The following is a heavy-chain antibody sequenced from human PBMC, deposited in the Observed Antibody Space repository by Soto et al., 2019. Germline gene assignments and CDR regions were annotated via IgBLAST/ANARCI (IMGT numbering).Heavy chain of an antibody. J-gene: IGHJ6*03. Sequence: ELQLLESGGGLVQPGGSLRLSCAASRFTFSSFAMSWVRQAPGKGLEWVSGISAGGGSTYYADSVKGRFSISRDNSKNTVYMQMNSPRAEDTAVYYCAKVWTYYYSIDVWGKGTTVTVSS. D-gene: IGHD2-21*01. CDR2: ISAGGGST. V-gene: IGHV3-23*01. CDR3: AKVWTYYYSIDV. CDR1: RFTFSSFA.